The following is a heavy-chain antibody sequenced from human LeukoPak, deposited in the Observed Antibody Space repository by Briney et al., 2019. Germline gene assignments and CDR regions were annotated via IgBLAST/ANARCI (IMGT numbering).Heavy chain of an antibody. CDR1: GGSISSSSYY. CDR3: ARLSYYGSGSYLVDP. D-gene: IGHD3-10*01. CDR2: IYYSGST. V-gene: IGHV4-39*01. J-gene: IGHJ5*02. Sequence: SETLSLTCTVSGGSISSSSYYWGWIRQPTGKGLEWIGSIYYSGSTYYNPSLKSRVTISVDTSKNQFSLKLSSVTAADTAVYYCARLSYYGSGSYLVDPWGQGTLVTVSS.